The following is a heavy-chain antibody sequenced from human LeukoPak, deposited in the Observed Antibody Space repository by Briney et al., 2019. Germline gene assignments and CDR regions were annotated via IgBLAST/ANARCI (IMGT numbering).Heavy chain of an antibody. D-gene: IGHD3-22*01. J-gene: IGHJ3*02. CDR2: ISSSSSTI. V-gene: IGHV3-48*01. Sequence: GGSLRLSCAASGFTFSSYSMNWVRQAPGKGLEWVSYISSSSSTIYYADSVKGRFTISRDNAKNSLYLQMNSLRAEDTAVYYCASQARSWDSSGYYDAFDIWGQGTMVTVSS. CDR3: ASQARSWDSSGYYDAFDI. CDR1: GFTFSSYS.